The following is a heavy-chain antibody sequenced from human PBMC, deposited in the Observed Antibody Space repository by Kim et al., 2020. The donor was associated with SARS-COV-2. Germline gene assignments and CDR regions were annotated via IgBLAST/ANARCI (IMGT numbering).Heavy chain of an antibody. V-gene: IGHV3-23*01. D-gene: IGHD3-3*01. CDR1: GFTFSSYA. Sequence: GGSLRLSCAASGFTFSSYAMSWVRQAPGKGLEWVSAISGSGGSTYYADSVKGRFTISRDNSKNTLYLQMNSLRAEDTAVYYCAKKSHPDKLYDFWSGYYNGEYFQHWGQGTLVTVSS. J-gene: IGHJ1*01. CDR3: AKKSHPDKLYDFWSGYYNGEYFQH. CDR2: ISGSGGST.